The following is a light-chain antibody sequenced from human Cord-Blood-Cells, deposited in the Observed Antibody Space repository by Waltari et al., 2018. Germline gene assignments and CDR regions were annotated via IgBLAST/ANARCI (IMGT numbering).Light chain of an antibody. V-gene: IGKV1-39*01. CDR1: QSISSY. CDR2: AAS. J-gene: IGKJ1*01. CDR3: QQSYSTWT. Sequence: DIQMTQSPSFLSASVGHRVPITCRASQSISSYLNWYQQKPGEAPKLLLYAASSLQSGVPSRFSCSGSGTDFTLAISSLQPEDFVTCDCQQSYSTWTFSQGTKVEIK.